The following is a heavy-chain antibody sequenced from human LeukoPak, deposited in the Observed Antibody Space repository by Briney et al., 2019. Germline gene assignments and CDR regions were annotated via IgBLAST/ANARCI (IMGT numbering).Heavy chain of an antibody. J-gene: IGHJ6*02. CDR3: ARQGGRRDPYYYYGMDV. Sequence: PGGSLRLSCAASGFTFSSYSMNWVRQAPGKGLEWVSYISSSSSTIYYADSVKGRFTISRDNAKNSLYLQMNSLRAEDTAVYYCARQGGRRDPYYYYGMDVWAKGPRSPSP. D-gene: IGHD2-15*01. CDR1: GFTFSSYS. V-gene: IGHV3-48*01. CDR2: ISSSSSTI.